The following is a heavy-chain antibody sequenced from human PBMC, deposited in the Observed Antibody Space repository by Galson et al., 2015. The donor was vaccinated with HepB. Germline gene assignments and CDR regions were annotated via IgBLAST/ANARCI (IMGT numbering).Heavy chain of an antibody. CDR3: AAHTADGESTFDF. CDR2: ISGSDDST. CDR1: GFAFSRYA. J-gene: IGHJ4*02. Sequence: SLRLSCAASGFAFSRYAMSWVRQAPGKGLEWVSAISGSDDSTYFADSGKGRFSIFRDNSKNTLHLQLNSLRAEDTAVYYCAAHTADGESTFDFWGQGTLVTVSS. D-gene: IGHD4-17*01. V-gene: IGHV3-23*01.